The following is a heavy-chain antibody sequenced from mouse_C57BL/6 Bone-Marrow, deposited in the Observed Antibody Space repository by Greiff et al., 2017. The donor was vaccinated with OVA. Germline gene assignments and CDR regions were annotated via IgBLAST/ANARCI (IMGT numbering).Heavy chain of an antibody. J-gene: IGHJ1*03. CDR3: ARGGLLDWYFDV. V-gene: IGHV1-61*01. CDR1: GYTFTSYW. D-gene: IGHD2-3*01. CDR2: IYPSDSET. Sequence: VQLQQPGAELVRPGSSVKLSCKASGYTFTSYWMDWVKQRPGQGLEWIGNIYPSDSETHYNQKFKDKATLTVDKSSSTAYMQLSSLTSEDSAVYYCARGGLLDWYFDVWGTGTTVTVSS.